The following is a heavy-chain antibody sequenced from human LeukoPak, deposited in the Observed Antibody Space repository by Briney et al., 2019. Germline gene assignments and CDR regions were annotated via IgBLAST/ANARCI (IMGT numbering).Heavy chain of an antibody. J-gene: IGHJ3*02. CDR1: GFTFSSYW. CDR2: INSDGSST. CDR3: ARGGAGATRDDTFDI. V-gene: IGHV3-74*01. D-gene: IGHD1-26*01. Sequence: GGSLRLSCAASGFTFSSYWMHWVRQAPGKGLVWVSRINSDGSSTSYADSVKGRFTISRDNAKNSLYLQMNSLRAEDTAVYYCARGGAGATRDDTFDIWGQGTMVTVSS.